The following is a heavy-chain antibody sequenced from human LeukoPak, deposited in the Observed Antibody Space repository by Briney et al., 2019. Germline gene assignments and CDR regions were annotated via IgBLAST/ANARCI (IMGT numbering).Heavy chain of an antibody. CDR3: ARVPGSHYYYYMDV. Sequence: GGPLTLSCAASGFKFDDYEMSWVRQVPGKGLKYVSGISRSGRATGYGDSVKGRFTIPRDNAKNSLFLQMTSLRAEDTALYHCARVPGSHYYYYMDVWGKGAAVTVSS. CDR2: ISRSGRAT. J-gene: IGHJ6*03. CDR1: GFKFDDYE. V-gene: IGHV3-20*01.